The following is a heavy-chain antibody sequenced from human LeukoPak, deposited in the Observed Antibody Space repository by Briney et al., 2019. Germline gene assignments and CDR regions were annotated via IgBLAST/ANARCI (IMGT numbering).Heavy chain of an antibody. CDR2: IEPSDSYS. CDR3: ARRRGASSSWYFDL. CDR1: GYSFTSYW. Sequence: GESLKISFEGSGYSFTSYWINWVRHMPGKGVVGMGRIEPSDSYSTYSPSFQGHVIISADKSISTAYLQCSSLTASDTAMYYCARRRGASSSWYFDLWGQGTLVTVSS. J-gene: IGHJ2*01. D-gene: IGHD2-2*01. V-gene: IGHV5-10-1*01.